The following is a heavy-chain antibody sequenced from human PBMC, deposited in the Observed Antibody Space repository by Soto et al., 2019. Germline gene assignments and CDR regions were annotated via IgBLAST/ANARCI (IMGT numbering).Heavy chain of an antibody. V-gene: IGHV4-59*01. CDR2: IHYSGTT. D-gene: IGHD6-13*01. CDR3: AAGEASSRNLAPYYLDF. J-gene: IGHJ4*02. Sequence: SETLSLTCTVSGGSMRNYFWTWIRQPPGKGLGWIGYIHYSGTTSFFPSYNPSLRSRVTISEDTSKNQFSLKLLSVTTADTAVYFCAAGEASSRNLAPYYLDFWGQGTLVTV. CDR1: GGSMRNYF.